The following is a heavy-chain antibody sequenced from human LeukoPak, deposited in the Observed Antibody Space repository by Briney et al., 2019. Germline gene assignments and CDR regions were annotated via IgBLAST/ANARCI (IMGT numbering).Heavy chain of an antibody. J-gene: IGHJ4*02. V-gene: IGHV1-18*01. D-gene: IGHD3-10*01. CDR3: ARDARGVNDY. CDR2: ISVHNGNT. CDR1: GYTFVNYG. Sequence: ASVKVSCKASGYTFVNYGISWVRQAPGQGLEWMGWISVHNGNTKYPQGLQGRVTMTTDTSRSTAYMELRSLTSDDTAVYYCARDARGVNDYWGQGTLVTVSS.